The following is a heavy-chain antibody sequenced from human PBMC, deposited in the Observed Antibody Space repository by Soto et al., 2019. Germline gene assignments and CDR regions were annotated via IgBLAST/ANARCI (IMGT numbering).Heavy chain of an antibody. CDR2: IIPILSMS. J-gene: IGHJ4*02. V-gene: IGHV1-69*02. D-gene: IGHD3-10*01. CDR1: GGTFSSYT. CDR3: ARSYGSGSRPFDY. Sequence: QVQLVQSGAEVKNPGPSVRVSCKASGGTFSSYTLNWVRQAPGQGLEWMGRIIPILSMSTYAQKFQGRVSISADKSTTTAYMTLSSLRSDDTAIYYCARSYGSGSRPFDYWGQGTLVTVSS.